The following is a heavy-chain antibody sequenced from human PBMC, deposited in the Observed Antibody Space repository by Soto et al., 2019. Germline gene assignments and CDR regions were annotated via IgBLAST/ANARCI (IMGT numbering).Heavy chain of an antibody. J-gene: IGHJ4*02. CDR2: LYWNDDR. CDR1: GFSLSSIGVA. D-gene: IGHD1-26*01. V-gene: IGHV2-5*01. CDR3: AHSASVPCCYYFDS. Sequence: QITLKESGPALVQPTQTLTLTCTFSGFSLSSIGVAVGWIRQPPGKALEWLALLYWNDDRRYSPSLKSRLTITKDTSKNQVVLTMTNMDPADTATYYCAHSASVPCCYYFDSWGQGTLVTVSS.